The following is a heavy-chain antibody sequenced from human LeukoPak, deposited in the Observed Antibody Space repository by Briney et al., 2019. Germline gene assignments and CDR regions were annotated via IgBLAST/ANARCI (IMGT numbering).Heavy chain of an antibody. Sequence: PGGSLRLSCAASGFTFSSYWMSWVRQAPGKGPEWVANIKQDGSEKYYVDSVKGRFTISRDNAKNSLYLQMNSLRTEDTAVYFCAREGYCSSTSCYMDVWGKGITVTVSS. V-gene: IGHV3-7*01. CDR2: IKQDGSEK. CDR3: AREGYCSSTSCYMDV. J-gene: IGHJ6*04. D-gene: IGHD2-2*01. CDR1: GFTFSSYW.